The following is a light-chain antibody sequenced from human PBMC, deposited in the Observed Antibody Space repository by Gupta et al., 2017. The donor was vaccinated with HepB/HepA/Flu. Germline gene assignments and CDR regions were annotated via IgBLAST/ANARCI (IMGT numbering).Light chain of an antibody. V-gene: IGLV1-47*01. CDR1: SPNIGRNY. J-gene: IGLJ3*02. CDR3: AGWDDSLSGVV. CDR2: RNN. Sequence: QSVLTQPPSASGTPGQRVTISCSGSSPNIGRNYVYWYQQLPGTAPKLLIYRNNQRPSGVPDRFSGSKSGTSASLAISGLRSEDEADYYCAGWDDSLSGVVFGGGTKLTVL.